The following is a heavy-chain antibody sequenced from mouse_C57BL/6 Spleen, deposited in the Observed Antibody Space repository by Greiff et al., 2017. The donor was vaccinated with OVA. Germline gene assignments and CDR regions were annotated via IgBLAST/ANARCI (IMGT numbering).Heavy chain of an antibody. J-gene: IGHJ4*01. D-gene: IGHD2-5*01. V-gene: IGHV10-1*01. CDR3: VRPLYSNYYYAMDY. CDR2: IRSKSNNYAT. CDR1: GFSFNTYA. Sequence: EVKVVESGGGLVQPKGSLKLSCAASGFSFNTYAMNWVRQAPGKGLEWVARIRSKSNNYATYYADSVKDRFTISRDDSESMLYLQMNNLKTEDTAMYYCVRPLYSNYYYAMDYWGQGTSVTVSS.